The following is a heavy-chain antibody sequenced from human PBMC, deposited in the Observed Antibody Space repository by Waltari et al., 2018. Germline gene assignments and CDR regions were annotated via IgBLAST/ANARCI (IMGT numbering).Heavy chain of an antibody. V-gene: IGHV3-15*01. CDR1: GFTFSNAW. CDR2: IKSKTDGGRT. D-gene: IGHD2-8*02. J-gene: IGHJ4*02. Sequence: EVQLVESGGGLVKPGGSLRLSCAASGFTFSNAWMSWVRQAPGKGLDWVCRIKSKTDGGRTDSAAPMTGRFTISRDDSKNTLDLQMNSLKTEDSSVYYWTTVWGIVRVVNGDWGQGTLVTVSS. CDR3: TTVWGIVRVVNGD.